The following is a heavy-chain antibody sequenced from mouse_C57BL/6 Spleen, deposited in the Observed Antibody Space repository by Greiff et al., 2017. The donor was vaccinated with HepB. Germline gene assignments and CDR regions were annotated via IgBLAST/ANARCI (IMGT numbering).Heavy chain of an antibody. CDR1: GYTFTSYW. V-gene: IGHV1-72*01. Sequence: QVQLQQPGAELVKPGASVKLSCKASGYTFTSYWMHWVKQRPGRGLEWIGWIDPNSGGTKYNEKFKSKATLTVDKPSSTAYMQLSSLTSEDSAVYYCARPSLLWFYDAMDDWGQGTSVTVSS. J-gene: IGHJ4*01. CDR3: ARPSLLWFYDAMDD. D-gene: IGHD2-2*01. CDR2: IDPNSGGT.